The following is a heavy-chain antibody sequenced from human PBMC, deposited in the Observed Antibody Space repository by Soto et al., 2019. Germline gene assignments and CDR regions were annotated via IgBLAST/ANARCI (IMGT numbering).Heavy chain of an antibody. CDR3: ARGVGPSWSYYNSYFDY. V-gene: IGHV3-21*01. CDR2: ISSSSSNI. CDR1: GFTFSSYS. Sequence: EVQLVESGGGLVKPGGSLRLSCAASGFTFSSYSMNWVRQAPGKGREWVPPISSSSSNIYNANSVKGRFTISRDNAKNSLYLQMNSLRAEDTAVYYCARGVGPSWSYYNSYFDYWGQGTLVTVSS. J-gene: IGHJ4*02. D-gene: IGHD3-10*01.